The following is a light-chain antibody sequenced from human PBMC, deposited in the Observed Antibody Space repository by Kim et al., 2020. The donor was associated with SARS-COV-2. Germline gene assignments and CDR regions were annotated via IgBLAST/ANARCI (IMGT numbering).Light chain of an antibody. CDR1: QGISNY. CDR2: AAS. CDR3: QKYNNAPLT. J-gene: IGKJ5*01. V-gene: IGKV1-27*01. Sequence: ASVGDRVTITCRASQGISNYLAWYQQKPGKVPKLLSYAASTLQSGVPSRFSGSGSGTDFTLTISSLQPEDVATYYCQKYNNAPLTFGQGTRLEIK.